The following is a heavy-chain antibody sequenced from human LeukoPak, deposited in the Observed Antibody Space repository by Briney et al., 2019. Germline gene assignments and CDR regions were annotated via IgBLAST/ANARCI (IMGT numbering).Heavy chain of an antibody. Sequence: PGGSLRLSCAASGFTFSSYWMHWVRQAPGKALVWVSRINSDGSSTSYADSVKGRFTISRDNAKNTLYLQMNSLRAEDTAVYYCARDTNTMVRGVATGPWGQGTLVTVSS. CDR3: ARDTNTMVRGVATGP. J-gene: IGHJ5*02. CDR1: GFTFSSYW. CDR2: INSDGSST. V-gene: IGHV3-74*01. D-gene: IGHD3-10*01.